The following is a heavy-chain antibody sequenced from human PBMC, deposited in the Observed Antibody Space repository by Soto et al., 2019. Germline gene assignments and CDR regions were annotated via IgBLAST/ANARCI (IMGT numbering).Heavy chain of an antibody. V-gene: IGHV1-18*01. Sequence: ASVKVSCKASGYTFTSYGISWVRQAPGQGLEWMGWISAYNGNTNYAQKLQGRVTMTTDTSTSTAYMELRSLRPDDTAVYYCASRRYHDILTGPGDAFDIWGQGTMVTVSS. CDR2: ISAYNGNT. CDR1: GYTFTSYG. J-gene: IGHJ3*02. D-gene: IGHD3-9*01. CDR3: ASRRYHDILTGPGDAFDI.